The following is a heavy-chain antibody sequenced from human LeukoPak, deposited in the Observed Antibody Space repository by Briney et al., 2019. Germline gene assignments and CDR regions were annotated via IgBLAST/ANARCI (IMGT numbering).Heavy chain of an antibody. D-gene: IGHD6-13*01. CDR2: ISGSGGTT. CDR3: AKNIAAPTTPFDY. V-gene: IGHV3-23*01. J-gene: IGHJ4*02. Sequence: GGSLRLSCAASAFTFSTYAMNWVRQAPEKGLEWVSGISGSGGTTYYADSVKGRFTISRDNSKNTLYLQMNYLRAEDTALYYCAKNIAAPTTPFDYWGQGTLVTVSS. CDR1: AFTFSTYA.